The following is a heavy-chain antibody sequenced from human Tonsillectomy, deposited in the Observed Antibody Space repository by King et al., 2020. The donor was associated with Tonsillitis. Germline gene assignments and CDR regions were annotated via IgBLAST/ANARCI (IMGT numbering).Heavy chain of an antibody. D-gene: IGHD5-12*01. Sequence: QLVESGGGVVQPGGSLRLSCAASGVTFSNYGMHWVRQAPGKGLEWVANIKQDGTEKHYVDSVKGRFTIDRDNAKNSLFLQMNSPRAEDTAVYFCARGGYSGYDRTHYFDYWGQGTLVTVSS. CDR2: IKQDGTEK. J-gene: IGHJ4*02. V-gene: IGHV3-7*03. CDR3: ARGGYSGYDRTHYFDY. CDR1: GVTFSNYG.